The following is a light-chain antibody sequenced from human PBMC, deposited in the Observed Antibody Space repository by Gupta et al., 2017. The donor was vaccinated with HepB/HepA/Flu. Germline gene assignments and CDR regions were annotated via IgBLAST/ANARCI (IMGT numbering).Light chain of an antibody. CDR1: QSVSSSY. Sequence: IVLTQSPCTLSSSPGERATLSCRASQSVSSSYLAWYQQKPGQAPRLLIYGASNRATGIPDRFSGSGSGTDFTLTISRLEPEDLAVYYCQQYGSSPCSFGQGTKLEIK. V-gene: IGKV3-20*01. J-gene: IGKJ2*04. CDR2: GAS. CDR3: QQYGSSPCS.